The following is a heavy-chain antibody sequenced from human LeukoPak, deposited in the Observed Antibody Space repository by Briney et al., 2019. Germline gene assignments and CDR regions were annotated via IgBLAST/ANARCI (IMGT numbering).Heavy chain of an antibody. CDR2: ISYNGSNK. J-gene: IGHJ4*02. D-gene: IGHD3-3*01. CDR3: ARGSPQWGFWSGQNPPPDY. CDR1: GFTFSSYA. V-gene: IGHV3-30*04. Sequence: GSLRLSCAASGFTFSSYAMQWGRQAPGKGLEWGAVISYNGSNKYYADSVKGRFTISRDNSKNTLYLKMNSLRAEDTAVYYCARGSPQWGFWSGQNPPPDYWGQGTLVTVSS.